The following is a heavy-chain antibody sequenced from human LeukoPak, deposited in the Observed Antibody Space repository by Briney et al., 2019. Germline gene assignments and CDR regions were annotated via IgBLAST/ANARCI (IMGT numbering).Heavy chain of an antibody. CDR2: VYYSGSA. Sequence: SETLSLTCTVSGGSISSSSYYWNWIRQSPGKGLEWIGSVYYSGSAYYNPSLKSRVTISVDTSKNQFSLKLSSVTAADTAVYYCARGRVVVTAILYNWFDPWGQGTLVTVSS. V-gene: IGHV4-39*07. D-gene: IGHD2-21*02. CDR3: ARGRVVVTAILYNWFDP. CDR1: GGSISSSSYY. J-gene: IGHJ5*02.